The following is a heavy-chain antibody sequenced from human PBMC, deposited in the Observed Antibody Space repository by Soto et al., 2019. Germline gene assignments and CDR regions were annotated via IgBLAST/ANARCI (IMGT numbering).Heavy chain of an antibody. CDR1: GGSISDYQ. CDR3: ARMRGLGEISPYLDY. CDR2: IYYSGRT. Sequence: QVQLQESGPGLAKPSETLSLTCSISGGSISDYQWNWIRQPPGKGLEWIGYIYYSGRTNYNPSLKSRLTISLYTSTRQFSLRLRSVTAADAAVYYCARMRGLGEISPYLDYWGQGALVTVSS. D-gene: IGHD3-16*01. V-gene: IGHV4-59*01. J-gene: IGHJ4*02.